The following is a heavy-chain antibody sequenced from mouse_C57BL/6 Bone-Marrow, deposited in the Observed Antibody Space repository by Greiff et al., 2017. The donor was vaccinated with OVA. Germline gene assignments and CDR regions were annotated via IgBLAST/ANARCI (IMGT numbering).Heavy chain of an antibody. J-gene: IGHJ2*01. Sequence: DVKLVESGGGLVKPGGSLKLSCAASGFTFSDYGMHWVRQAPEKGLEWVAYISRGSSTIYYADTVKGRFTISRDNAKNTLFLQMTSLRSEDSAMYYCARGGSYFDYWGQGTTLTVSS. CDR2: ISRGSSTI. V-gene: IGHV5-17*01. CDR3: ARGGSYFDY. CDR1: GFTFSDYG.